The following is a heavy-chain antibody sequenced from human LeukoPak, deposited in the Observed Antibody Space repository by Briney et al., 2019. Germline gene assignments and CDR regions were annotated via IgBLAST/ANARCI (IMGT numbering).Heavy chain of an antibody. CDR1: GGSLSSGGYY. D-gene: IGHD3-10*01. CDR2: IYYSGST. Sequence: SETLSLTCTVSGGSLSSGGYYWSWIRQHPGKGLEWIGYIYYSGSTYYNPSLKSRVGISVDTSKNQFSLNLSSVTAADSAVYYCARSSMVRGIIIDWFDPWGQGNLVTVSS. J-gene: IGHJ5*02. V-gene: IGHV4-31*03. CDR3: ARSSMVRGIIIDWFDP.